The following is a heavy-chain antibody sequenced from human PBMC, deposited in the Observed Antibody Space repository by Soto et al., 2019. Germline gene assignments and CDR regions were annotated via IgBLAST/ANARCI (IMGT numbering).Heavy chain of an antibody. Sequence: PSETLSLTCTVSGGSINTFYWSWVRQPAGNGLEWIGRIFSSGSTSFNPSLESRVAMSVDTSKNHFSLNLSSVTAADMAVYYCAREGSYSAYNFAHGIQLWSFDFWGQGALVTVS. CDR2: IFSSGST. D-gene: IGHD5-12*01. V-gene: IGHV4-4*07. J-gene: IGHJ4*02. CDR3: AREGSYSAYNFAHGIQLWSFDF. CDR1: GGSINTFY.